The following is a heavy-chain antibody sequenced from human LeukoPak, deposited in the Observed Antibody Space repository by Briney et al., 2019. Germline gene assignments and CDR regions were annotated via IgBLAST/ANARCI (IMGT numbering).Heavy chain of an antibody. D-gene: IGHD2-15*01. CDR3: ARDGGLNTNFDY. CDR2: FSATDGSA. Sequence: PGGSLRLSCAASGITVSNYGMTWVRQAPGKGLEWVSAFSATDGSAQYADSVRGRFSISRDNSKNSLYLQMNSLGDEDTAVYYCARDGGLNTNFDYWGQGTLVTVSS. V-gene: IGHV3-23*01. J-gene: IGHJ4*02. CDR1: GITVSNYG.